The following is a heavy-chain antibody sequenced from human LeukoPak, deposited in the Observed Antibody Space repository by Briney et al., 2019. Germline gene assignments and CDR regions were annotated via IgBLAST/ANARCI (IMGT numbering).Heavy chain of an antibody. CDR2: ITSSGGTI. CDR3: ARIGGYYDSRGYYAVRFDY. V-gene: IGHV3-48*03. Sequence: GGSLRLSCAASGFTFSSYEMSWVRQAPGKGVEWVSYITSSGGTIKNADSVKGRFTISRDNAKNSLYLQMNSLRAEDTAIYYCARIGGYYDSRGYYAVRFDYWGQGTLVTVSS. D-gene: IGHD3-22*01. J-gene: IGHJ4*02. CDR1: GFTFSSYE.